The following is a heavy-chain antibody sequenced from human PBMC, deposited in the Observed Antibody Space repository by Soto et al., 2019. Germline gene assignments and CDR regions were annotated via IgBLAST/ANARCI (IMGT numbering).Heavy chain of an antibody. Sequence: EVQLVESGGGLVQPGGSLRLSCAASGFTFSSYWMHWVRQAPGKGLVWVSRINSDGSSTSYADSVKGRFTISRDNAKNTLHLPMNSLIDEDTAVYDCARAQRIAARGNWFDPWGQGTLVTVSS. CDR1: GFTFSSYW. D-gene: IGHD6-6*01. CDR3: ARAQRIAARGNWFDP. CDR2: INSDGSST. J-gene: IGHJ5*02. V-gene: IGHV3-74*01.